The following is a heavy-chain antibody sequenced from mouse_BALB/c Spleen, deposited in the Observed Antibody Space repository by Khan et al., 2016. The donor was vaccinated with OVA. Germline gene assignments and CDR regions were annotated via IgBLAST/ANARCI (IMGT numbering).Heavy chain of an antibody. D-gene: IGHD1-1*01. J-gene: IGHJ2*01. CDR1: GFSFSSYS. CDR2: ISSGGSYT. Sequence: EVMLVESGGDLVRPGGSLKLSCAASGFSFSSYSMSWVRQTPEKRLEWVATISSGGSYTCSPDSVKGRFTISRANSKNTLYRQMSILKSEDTALYYCTIHRGYYGSNPYFDYGGQGTTLTVSS. V-gene: IGHV5-6-4*01. CDR3: TIHRGYYGSNPYFDY.